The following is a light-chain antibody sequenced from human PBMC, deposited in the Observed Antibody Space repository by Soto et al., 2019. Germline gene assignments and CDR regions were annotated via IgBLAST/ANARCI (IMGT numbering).Light chain of an antibody. CDR2: GAS. CDR1: QSVGSN. Sequence: EIVMTQSPAILSVFPGERATLSCRASQSVGSNLAWYQQKPGQAPRLLIYGASTRATGTAARFSGSGSDTVFTLTLSSPQSEDVAVYYCQQYNNWPPVTFGQGTRLEI. CDR3: QQYNNWPPVT. J-gene: IGKJ5*01. V-gene: IGKV3-15*01.